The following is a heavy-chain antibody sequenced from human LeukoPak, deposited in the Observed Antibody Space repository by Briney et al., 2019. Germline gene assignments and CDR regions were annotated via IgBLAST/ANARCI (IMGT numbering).Heavy chain of an antibody. CDR3: AKGGSLGFDY. Sequence: GGSLRLSCAASGFSFSNYDMHWVRQAPGKGLEWVAVIRYDGNNKYSADSVKGRFTISRDNSKNTLFLQMNTLRAGDTAVYYCAKGGSLGFDYWGQGTLVTVPS. J-gene: IGHJ4*02. CDR1: GFSFSNYD. CDR2: IRYDGNNK. D-gene: IGHD7-27*01. V-gene: IGHV3-30*02.